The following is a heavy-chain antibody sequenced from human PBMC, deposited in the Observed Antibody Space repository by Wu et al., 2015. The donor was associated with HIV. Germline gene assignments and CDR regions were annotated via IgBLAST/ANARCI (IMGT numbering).Heavy chain of an antibody. CDR1: GYTFIDYY. D-gene: IGHD3-10*01. Sequence: QVQLLQSGAEVKKPGASVMVSCKASGYTFIDYYIYWVRKTPGQGLEWMGWINPNRGGTKYAQKFQGRVTMTRDTAVSTAYMELNSLRSDDTAVYYCASAYYGSGSYPTFYYYYAMDVWGQGTTITVSS. CDR2: INPNRGGT. J-gene: IGHJ6*02. CDR3: ASAYYGSGSYPTFYYYYAMDV. V-gene: IGHV1-2*02.